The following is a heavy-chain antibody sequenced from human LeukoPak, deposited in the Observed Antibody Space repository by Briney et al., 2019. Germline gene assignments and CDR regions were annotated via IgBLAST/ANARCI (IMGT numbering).Heavy chain of an antibody. CDR1: GYTLTELS. V-gene: IGHV1-24*01. CDR2: FDPEDGET. J-gene: IGHJ4*02. CDR3: WSSSDHGDFDY. D-gene: IGHD6-6*01. Sequence: EASVTVSCKVPGYTLTELSMHWVRQAPGKGLEWMGGFDPEDGETIYAQKFQGRVTMTEDTSTDTAYMELSSLRSEDTAVYYCWSSSDHGDFDYWGQGTLVTVSS.